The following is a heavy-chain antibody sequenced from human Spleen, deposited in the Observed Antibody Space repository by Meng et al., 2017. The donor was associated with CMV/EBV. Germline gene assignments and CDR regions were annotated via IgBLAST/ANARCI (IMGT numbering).Heavy chain of an antibody. CDR1: GGSFSGYY. V-gene: IGHV4-34*01. Sequence: QGPLQQWGEGLLKPSETLFLICSVYGGSFSGYYWSWIRQPPGKGLEWIGEINHSGSTNYNPSLKSRVTMSVDTSKNQFSLKLSSVTAADTAVYYCARDLWSSSGSDYWGQGTLVTVSS. D-gene: IGHD6-6*01. CDR2: INHSGST. J-gene: IGHJ4*02. CDR3: ARDLWSSSGSDY.